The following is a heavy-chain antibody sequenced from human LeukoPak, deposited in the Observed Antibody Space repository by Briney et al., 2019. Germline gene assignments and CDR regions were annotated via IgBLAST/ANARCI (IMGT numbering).Heavy chain of an antibody. CDR2: INPSGGST. Sequence: ASVKVSCKASGYTFTSYYMHWVRQAPGQGLEWMGIINPSGGSTSYAQKFQGRVTMTRDTSTSTVYMELSSLRSDDTAVYYCASSGSYFPFDYWGQGTLVTVSS. V-gene: IGHV1-46*01. J-gene: IGHJ4*02. CDR3: ASSGSYFPFDY. CDR1: GYTFTSYY. D-gene: IGHD1-26*01.